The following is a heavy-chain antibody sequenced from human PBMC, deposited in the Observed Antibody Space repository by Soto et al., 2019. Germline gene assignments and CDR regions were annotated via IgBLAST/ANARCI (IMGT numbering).Heavy chain of an antibody. CDR1: GFTFSSYA. V-gene: IGHV3-30-3*01. D-gene: IGHD3-16*01. CDR3: ARDIRVMITFGGVGY. J-gene: IGHJ4*02. Sequence: GGSLRLCCAACGFTFSSYAMHLVRQAPGKGLEGVAVISYDGSNKYYADSVKGRLTISRDNSKNTLYLQMNSLRAEDTAVYYCARDIRVMITFGGVGYWGQGTLVTVSS. CDR2: ISYDGSNK.